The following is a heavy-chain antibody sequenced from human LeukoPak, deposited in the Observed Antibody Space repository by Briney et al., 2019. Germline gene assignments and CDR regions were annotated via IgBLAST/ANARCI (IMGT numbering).Heavy chain of an antibody. D-gene: IGHD2-2*01. J-gene: IGHJ4*02. CDR1: GFTFSSYS. CDR3: ARGGLYCSSTSCYAATFDY. Sequence: GGSLRLSCAASGFTFSSYSMNWVRQAPGKGLEWVSSISDSSIYIYYADSVKGRFTISRDNAKNSLYLQMNSLRAEDTAVYYCARGGLYCSSTSCYAATFDYWGQGTLVTVSS. CDR2: ISDSSIYI. V-gene: IGHV3-21*01.